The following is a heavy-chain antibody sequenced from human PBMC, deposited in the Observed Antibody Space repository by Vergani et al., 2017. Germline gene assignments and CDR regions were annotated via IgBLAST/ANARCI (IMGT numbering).Heavy chain of an antibody. CDR3: AKPPKAYSGWDY. CDR1: GGSFSGYY. CDR2: ISGSGGST. Sequence: VQLQQWGAGLLKPSETLSLTCAVYGGSFSGYYWSWIRQPPGKGLEWVSAISGSGGSTYYADSVKGRFTISRDNSKNTLYLQMNSLRAEDTAVYYCAKPPKAYSGWDYWGQGTLVTVSS. D-gene: IGHD5-12*01. V-gene: IGHV3-23*01. J-gene: IGHJ4*02.